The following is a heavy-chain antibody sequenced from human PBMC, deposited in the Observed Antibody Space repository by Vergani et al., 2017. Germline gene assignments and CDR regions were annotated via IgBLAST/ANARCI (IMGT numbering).Heavy chain of an antibody. CDR1: GFTFSSYG. V-gene: IGHV3-30*18. J-gene: IGHJ6*03. CDR2: ISYDGSNK. Sequence: QVQLVESGGGVVQPGRSLRLSCAASGFTFSSYGMHWVRQAPGKGLEWVAVISYDGSNKYYADSVKGRFTISRDNSKTALYLQMNSLRAEDTAVYYCAKRAGNYYYYMDGWGKGTTVTVSS. CDR3: AKRAGNYYYYMDG.